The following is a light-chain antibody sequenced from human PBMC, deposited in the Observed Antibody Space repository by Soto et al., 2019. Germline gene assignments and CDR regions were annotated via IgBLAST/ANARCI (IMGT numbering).Light chain of an antibody. V-gene: IGKV3D-20*02. CDR3: QQRSNWPIT. J-gene: IGKJ5*01. CDR2: GAS. CDR1: QSVSNNY. Sequence: EILLTQYPGTLSLSPGERATLSCRASQSVSNNYLAWYQQKPGQAPRLLIYGASNRATGIPERFSGSGSGTDFTLTISRLEPEDFAVYYCQQRSNWPITFGQGTRLEIK.